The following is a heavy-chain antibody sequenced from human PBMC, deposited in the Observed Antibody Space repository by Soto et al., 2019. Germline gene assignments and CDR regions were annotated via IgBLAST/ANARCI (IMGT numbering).Heavy chain of an antibody. Sequence: GASVKVSCKASGGTFSSYAISWVRQAPGQGLEWMGGIIPIFGTANYAQKFQGRVTITADESTSTAYMELSSLRSEETAVYYCARGSYYDGSGYYHSWFGPWGQGTLVTVSS. CDR3: ARGSYYDGSGYYHSWFGP. V-gene: IGHV1-69*13. CDR2: IIPIFGTA. J-gene: IGHJ5*02. CDR1: GGTFSSYA. D-gene: IGHD3-22*01.